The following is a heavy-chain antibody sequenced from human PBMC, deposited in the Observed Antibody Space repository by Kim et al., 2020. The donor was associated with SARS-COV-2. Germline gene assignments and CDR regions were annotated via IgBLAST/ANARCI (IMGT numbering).Heavy chain of an antibody. D-gene: IGHD6-19*01. CDR1: GFTFSRRA. J-gene: IGHJ4*02. CDR3: AKDHPSNGWPTFDS. V-gene: IGHV3-23*01. Sequence: RGSLRLSCAASGFTFSRRAMSWVRQAPGKGLEWIASVNNGGNAYYADSVKGRFTVSRDITMDTLYLQMNSLTAEDTALYYCAKDHPSNGWPTFDSWGQGTLVAVSS. CDR2: VNNGGNA.